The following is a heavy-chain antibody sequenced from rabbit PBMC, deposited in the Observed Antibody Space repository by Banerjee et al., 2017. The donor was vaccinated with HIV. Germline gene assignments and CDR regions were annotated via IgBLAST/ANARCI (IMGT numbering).Heavy chain of an antibody. V-gene: IGHV1S7*01. Sequence: QLKESGGGLVQPGGSLKLSCKGSGFDLSSYYMSWVRQAPGKGLEWIGYIDPVFGSTSYASWVNGRFTISSDNVQNTVDLQLNSLTAADTATYFCARDTYDDYGNRVMNLWGPGTLVTVS. J-gene: IGHJ4*01. D-gene: IGHD2-1*01. CDR1: GFDLSSYY. CDR2: IDPVFGST. CDR3: ARDTYDDYGNRVMNL.